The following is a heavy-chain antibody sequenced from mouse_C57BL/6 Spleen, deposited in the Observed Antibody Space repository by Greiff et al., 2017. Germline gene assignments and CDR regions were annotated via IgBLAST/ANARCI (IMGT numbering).Heavy chain of an antibody. Sequence: EVQLQQSGPELVKPGASVKISCKASGYTFTDYYMNWVKQSHGKSLEWIGDINPNNGGTSYNQKFKGKATLTVDKSSSTAYMELRSLTSEDSAVYYCARLGWLLRNAYWGQGTLVTVSA. J-gene: IGHJ3*01. V-gene: IGHV1-26*01. CDR2: INPNNGGT. CDR1: GYTFTDYY. D-gene: IGHD2-3*01. CDR3: ARLGWLLRNAY.